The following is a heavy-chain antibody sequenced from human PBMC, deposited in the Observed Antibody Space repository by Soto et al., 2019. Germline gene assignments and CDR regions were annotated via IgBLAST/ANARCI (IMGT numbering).Heavy chain of an antibody. D-gene: IGHD2-15*01. CDR2: INPNSGGT. V-gene: IGHV1-2*04. Sequence: ASVKVSCKASGYTFTGYYMHWVRQAPGQGLEWMGWINPNSGGTNYAQKLQGWVTMTRDTSISTAYMELSRLRSDDTAVYYCARASGYCSGGSCLWFDPWGQGTLVTVSS. CDR1: GYTFTGYY. CDR3: ARASGYCSGGSCLWFDP. J-gene: IGHJ5*02.